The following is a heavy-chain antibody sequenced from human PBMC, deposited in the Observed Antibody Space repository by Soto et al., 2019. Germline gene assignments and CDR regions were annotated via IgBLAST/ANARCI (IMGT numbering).Heavy chain of an antibody. J-gene: IGHJ3*01. D-gene: IGHD3-10*01. CDR3: ARGGRGGFGL. Sequence: EVQLVESGGGLVQPGESLRLSCAASGFTFDYYWMHWVRQAPGKGLVWVSRVHSDGTTTTYADSVKGRFTISRDNAKNTVFLQMSSVRAEYRVIYDGARGGRGGFGLWGYGTVVTVSS. CDR2: VHSDGTTT. V-gene: IGHV3-74*01. CDR1: GFTFDYYW.